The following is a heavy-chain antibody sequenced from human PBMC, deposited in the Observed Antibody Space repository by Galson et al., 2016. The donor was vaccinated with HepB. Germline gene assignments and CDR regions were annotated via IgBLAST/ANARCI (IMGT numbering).Heavy chain of an antibody. J-gene: IGHJ4*02. CDR1: GFTFSSSG. CDR2: IWYDGSNK. CDR3: ARDSGAPLGAPLDY. Sequence: SLRLSCAASGFTFSSSGMCWVRQAPGKGLEWMAVIWYDGSNKYYADSVKGRFTISRDNSKNTLCLQMNSLRAEDTAVYYCARDSGAPLGAPLDYWGQGTLVTVSS. D-gene: IGHD1-26*01. V-gene: IGHV3-33*07.